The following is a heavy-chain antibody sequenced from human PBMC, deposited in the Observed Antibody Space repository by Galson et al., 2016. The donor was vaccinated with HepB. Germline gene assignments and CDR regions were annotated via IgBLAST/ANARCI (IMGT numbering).Heavy chain of an antibody. CDR2: ISYDESKK. CDR3: AKDRDPFCDGDCYSPDY. D-gene: IGHD2-21*01. V-gene: IGHV3-30*18. CDR1: GFSFSRSG. J-gene: IGHJ4*02. Sequence: SLRLSCAASGFSFSRSGIHWVRQAPGKGLEWVAVISYDESKKYYADSVKGRFAVSRDNANKTAYLQMDGLRPEDTALYYCAKDRDPFCDGDCYSPDYWDQGTLVIVSS.